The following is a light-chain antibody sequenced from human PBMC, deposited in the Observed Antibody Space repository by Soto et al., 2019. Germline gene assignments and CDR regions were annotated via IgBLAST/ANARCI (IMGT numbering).Light chain of an antibody. Sequence: ENVLTQSPGTLSLSPGERATLSCRASQSVTINYLAWYQQKPGQAPRLLIYGVSTRATGIPNRFSGSGSGTDFTLTISRLEPEDFAVYYCQQRSNWPTFGQGTKVDIK. CDR3: QQRSNWPT. CDR1: QSVTINY. J-gene: IGKJ1*01. CDR2: GVS. V-gene: IGKV3D-20*02.